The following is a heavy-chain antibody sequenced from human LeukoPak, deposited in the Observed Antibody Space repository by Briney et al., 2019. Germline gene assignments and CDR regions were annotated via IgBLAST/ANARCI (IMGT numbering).Heavy chain of an antibody. CDR2: IRSKADNYAT. J-gene: IGHJ4*02. V-gene: IGHV3-73*01. CDR3: TQSNY. CDR1: GFTFGGSP. Sequence: GGSLRLSCAASGFTFGGSPILWVRQASGKGLEWVGRIRSKADNYATAYAASVQGRCTISRDDSKNTAYLQLNSLKTEDTAVYYCTQSNYWGQGALVTVSS.